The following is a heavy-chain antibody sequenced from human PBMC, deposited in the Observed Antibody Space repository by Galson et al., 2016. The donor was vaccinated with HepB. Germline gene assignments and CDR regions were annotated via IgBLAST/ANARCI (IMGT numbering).Heavy chain of an antibody. D-gene: IGHD2-8*01. V-gene: IGHV3-30-3*01. CDR2: ISYDGSDK. J-gene: IGHJ6*01. CDR1: GFTFSSHA. Sequence: SLRLSCAASGFTFSSHAMHWVRQAPGKGLEWVASISYDGSDKYYADSVKGRFTISRDNSKNTLYLQMNSLRGEDTAVYYSARGPADPWSTHAGLDVWGQGTTVTVSS. CDR3: ARGPADPWSTHAGLDV.